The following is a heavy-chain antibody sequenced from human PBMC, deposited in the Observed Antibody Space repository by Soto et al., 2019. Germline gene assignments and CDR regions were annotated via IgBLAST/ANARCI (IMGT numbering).Heavy chain of an antibody. CDR3: ASGGRSSSWNDGMDV. V-gene: IGHV1-3*01. D-gene: IGHD6-13*01. CDR1: GYTFTSYA. J-gene: IGHJ6*02. CDR2: INAGNGNT. Sequence: ASVKVSCKASGYTFTSYAMHWVRQAPGQRLEWMGWINAGNGNTKYSQKFQGRVTITRDTSASTAYMGLSSLRSEDTAVYYCASGGRSSSWNDGMDVWGQGTTVTVSS.